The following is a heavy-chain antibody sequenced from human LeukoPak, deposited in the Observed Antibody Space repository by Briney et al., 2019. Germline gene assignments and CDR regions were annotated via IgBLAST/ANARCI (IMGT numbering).Heavy chain of an antibody. Sequence: ASVKVSCKASGGTFTSYDINWGRQATGHGLEWMGWMNPNSGNTGYAQKFQGRVTITRNTSISTAYMELSSLRSEDTAVYYCARGPPYYYDSSVPYDYWGQGILVTVSS. CDR3: ARGPPYYYDSSVPYDY. V-gene: IGHV1-8*03. CDR2: MNPNSGNT. D-gene: IGHD3-22*01. J-gene: IGHJ4*02. CDR1: GGTFTSYD.